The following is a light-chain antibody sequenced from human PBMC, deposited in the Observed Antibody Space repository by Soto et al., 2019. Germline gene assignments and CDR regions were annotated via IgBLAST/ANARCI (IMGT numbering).Light chain of an antibody. CDR2: GAS. CDR1: QFISNS. J-gene: IGKJ1*01. Sequence: EIVMTRSPATLSVSPGERVTLSCRASQFISNSLAWYQQRPGQPPRLLIYGASTRAAGISARFSGSGSGTEFTLTISSLQSEDFAVYYCQQSSNWPRTFGQGTKVDIK. V-gene: IGKV3-15*01. CDR3: QQSSNWPRT.